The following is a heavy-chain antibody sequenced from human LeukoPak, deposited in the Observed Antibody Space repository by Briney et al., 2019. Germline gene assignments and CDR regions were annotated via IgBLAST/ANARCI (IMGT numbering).Heavy chain of an antibody. Sequence: GGSLRLSCAASGFTFSSYGMSWVRQAPGKGLEWVSGISGSGGRTYFADSVKGRFTISRDNSKNTLYLQMNSLRAEDTAVYYRAKAGRGGAITLVRGVKGDYYYMDVWGKGTTVTISS. J-gene: IGHJ6*03. CDR3: AKAGRGGAITLVRGVKGDYYYMDV. V-gene: IGHV3-23*01. CDR2: ISGSGGRT. D-gene: IGHD3-10*01. CDR1: GFTFSSYG.